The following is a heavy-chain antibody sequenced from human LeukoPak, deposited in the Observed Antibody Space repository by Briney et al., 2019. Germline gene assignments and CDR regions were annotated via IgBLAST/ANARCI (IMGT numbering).Heavy chain of an antibody. V-gene: IGHV3-23*01. CDR2: LSGSGGST. J-gene: IGHJ4*02. CDR3: AKDRQPDIFDY. D-gene: IGHD6-6*01. CDR1: GFTFSNYA. Sequence: GGSLRPSCAASGFTFSNYAMNWVRQAPGKGLEWVSILSGSGGSTFYADSVKGRFTISRDNSKNTLYLQTNSLRAEDTAVYYCAKDRQPDIFDYWGQGTLVTVSS.